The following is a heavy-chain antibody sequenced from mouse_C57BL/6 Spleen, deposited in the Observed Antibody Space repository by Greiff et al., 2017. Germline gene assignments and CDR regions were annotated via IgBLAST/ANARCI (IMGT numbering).Heavy chain of an antibody. CDR1: GYTFTSYW. J-gene: IGHJ4*01. Sequence: QVQLKQPGAELVKPGASVKLSCKASGYTFTSYWMHWVKQRPGRGLEWIGRIDPNSGGTKYNEKFKSKATLTVDKPSSTAYMQLSSLTSEDSAVYYCARGDKTHYYGSSPYAMDYWGQGTSVTVSS. CDR2: IDPNSGGT. D-gene: IGHD1-1*01. CDR3: ARGDKTHYYGSSPYAMDY. V-gene: IGHV1-72*01.